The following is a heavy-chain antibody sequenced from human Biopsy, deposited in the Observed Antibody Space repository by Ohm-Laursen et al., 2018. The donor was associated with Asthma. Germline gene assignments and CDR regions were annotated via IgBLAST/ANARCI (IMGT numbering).Heavy chain of an antibody. CDR2: IYSGGTS. V-gene: IGHV3-53*01. CDR1: GFAVSRGY. Sequence: GSLRLSCAASGFAVSRGYMFWVRQAPGKGLEWVSVIYSGGTSHTADSVRGRFTISRDYSKNTLYLQMHGLRAEDTAVYYCARGDSSNWSHYYFDYWGQGTLVTVSS. CDR3: ARGDSSNWSHYYFDY. D-gene: IGHD3-22*01. J-gene: IGHJ4*02.